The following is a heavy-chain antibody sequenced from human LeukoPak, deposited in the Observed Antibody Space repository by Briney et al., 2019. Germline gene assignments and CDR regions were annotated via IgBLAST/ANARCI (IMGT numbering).Heavy chain of an antibody. J-gene: IGHJ5*02. CDR2: ISHNGTT. Sequence: SETLSLTCAVYGGSFSAFFWSWIRQSPGKGLEWIGEISHNGTTNYSPSLKSRITISVDSSKNQFSLHVKSVTATDTAVYYCARRRLRFHPGFDPWGQGTLVTISS. CDR3: ARRRLRFHPGFDP. D-gene: IGHD3-3*01. CDR1: GGSFSAFF. V-gene: IGHV4-34*01.